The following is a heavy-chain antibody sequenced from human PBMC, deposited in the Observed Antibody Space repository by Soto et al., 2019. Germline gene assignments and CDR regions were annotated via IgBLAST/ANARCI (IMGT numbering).Heavy chain of an antibody. CDR3: TRHWTHLSGDD. J-gene: IGHJ6*01. D-gene: IGHD5-12*01. V-gene: IGHV4-34*01. CDR1: GGSFSGYY. CDR2: INHSGST. Sequence: ETLSLTCSVYGGSFSGYYWSWIRQPPVKGLEWIGEINHSGSTNYNPSLKSRVTISVDTSKNQFSLKLTYVTAADTAIYYCTRHWTHLSGDDWGQGTTVTVSS.